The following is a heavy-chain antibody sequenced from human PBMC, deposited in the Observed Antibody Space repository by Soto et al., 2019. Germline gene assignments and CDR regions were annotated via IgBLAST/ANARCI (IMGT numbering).Heavy chain of an antibody. Sequence: SETLSLTCAVYGGSFSGYYWSWIRQPPGKGLEWIGEINHSGSTNYNPSLKSRVTISVDTSKNQFSLKLSSVTAADTAVYYCARKYCSGGSCRYYFDYWGQGTLVTVSS. CDR2: INHSGST. D-gene: IGHD2-15*01. V-gene: IGHV4-34*01. CDR1: GGSFSGYY. J-gene: IGHJ4*02. CDR3: ARKYCSGGSCRYYFDY.